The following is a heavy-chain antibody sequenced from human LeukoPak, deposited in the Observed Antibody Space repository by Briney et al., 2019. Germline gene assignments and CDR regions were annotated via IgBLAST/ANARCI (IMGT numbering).Heavy chain of an antibody. D-gene: IGHD1-26*01. V-gene: IGHV4-34*01. CDR2: INHSGST. J-gene: IGHJ3*02. CDR3: ARAKRWENDAFDI. Sequence: PSETLSLTCAVYGGSFSGYYWSWIRQPPGKGLEWIGEINHSGSTNYNPSLKSRVTISVDTSKNQFSLKLSSVIAADTAVYYCARAKRWENDAFDIWGQGTLVTVAS. CDR1: GGSFSGYY.